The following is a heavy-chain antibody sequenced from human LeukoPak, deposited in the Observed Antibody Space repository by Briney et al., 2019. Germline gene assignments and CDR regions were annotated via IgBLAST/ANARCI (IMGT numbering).Heavy chain of an antibody. Sequence: PSQTLSLTCAISGDSVSSNSAACHWIRQSPSRGLEWLGRTYYRSRWFNDYAISVKTRITINPDVSKNQFSLQLHSVTPDDTAMYYCARTRRDAYLTPFKYWGQGTLVSVSS. CDR2: TYYRSRWFN. J-gene: IGHJ4*02. CDR3: ARTRRDAYLTPFKY. D-gene: IGHD3-16*01. V-gene: IGHV6-1*01. CDR1: GDSVSSNSAA.